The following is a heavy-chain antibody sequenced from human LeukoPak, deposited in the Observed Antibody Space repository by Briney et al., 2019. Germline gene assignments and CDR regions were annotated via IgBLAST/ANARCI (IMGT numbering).Heavy chain of an antibody. D-gene: IGHD3-22*01. Sequence: ASVRVSCKASGYTFTSYYMHWVRQTPGQGLERVGLINPSGGSTNYAQKLQGRVTITRDTSTSTVYMELSSLRVADTAVYYCARVSMIVVVNFYYYYMDVRGKGTTVTVCS. V-gene: IGHV1-46*04. CDR2: INPSGGST. J-gene: IGHJ6*03. CDR1: GYTFTSYY. CDR3: ARVSMIVVVNFYYYYMDV.